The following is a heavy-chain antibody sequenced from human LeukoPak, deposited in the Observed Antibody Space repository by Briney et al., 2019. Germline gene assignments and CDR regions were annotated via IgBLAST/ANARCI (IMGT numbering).Heavy chain of an antibody. Sequence: ASVKVSCKASGYTFTGYYMHWVRQAPGQGLEWMGWINPNSGGTNYAQKFQGRVAMTRDTSISTAYMELSRLRSDDTAVYYCARSHVLRFLEWPGEFDPWGQGTLVTVSS. J-gene: IGHJ5*02. D-gene: IGHD3-3*01. CDR1: GYTFTGYY. CDR2: INPNSGGT. CDR3: ARSHVLRFLEWPGEFDP. V-gene: IGHV1-2*02.